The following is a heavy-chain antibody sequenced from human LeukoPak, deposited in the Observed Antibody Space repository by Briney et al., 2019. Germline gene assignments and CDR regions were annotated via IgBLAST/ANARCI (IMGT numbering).Heavy chain of an antibody. CDR1: GPSISSYY. V-gene: IGHV4-59*08. CDR3: ARHVGSSGWYYYYYYVDV. J-gene: IGHJ6*03. CDR2: IYYSGST. Sequence: SQTLSPTCTLAGPSISSYYWSWIRQPPGNGLEWIGYIYYSGSTNYNPSLKTRLTIPVDTPKTQSSLNLTSVDAAAPPVYYCARHVGSSGWYYYYYYVDVWGKGTTVTVSS. D-gene: IGHD6-19*01.